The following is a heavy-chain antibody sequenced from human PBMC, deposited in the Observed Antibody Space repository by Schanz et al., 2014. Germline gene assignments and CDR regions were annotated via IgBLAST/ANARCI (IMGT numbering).Heavy chain of an antibody. J-gene: IGHJ6*03. CDR3: ARPSDSSWYMDV. Sequence: EVLLVESGGGLVKPGGSLRLSCAASGFTFSTYYMNWVRQAPGKGLEWVSSISSSSSYISYADSVKGRFTISRDNAKTSLYLQMNSLRAEDTAVYYCARPSDSSWYMDVWGKGTTVTVSS. V-gene: IGHV3-21*02. CDR2: ISSSSSYI. D-gene: IGHD2-21*02. CDR1: GFTFSTYY.